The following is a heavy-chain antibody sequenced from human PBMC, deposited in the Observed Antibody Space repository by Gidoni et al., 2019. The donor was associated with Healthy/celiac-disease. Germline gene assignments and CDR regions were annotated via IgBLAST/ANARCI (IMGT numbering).Heavy chain of an antibody. D-gene: IGHD4-17*01. J-gene: IGHJ4*02. CDR2: ICYDGSNK. V-gene: IGHV3-33*01. CDR1: GFTFSSYG. CDR3: AREPTGLRVDY. Sequence: QVQLVESGGGVVQPGRSLRLSCAASGFTFSSYGMHWVRQAPGMGLECVAVICYDGSNKYYADSVKGRFTIPRDNSKNTLYLQMNSLRAEDTAVYYCAREPTGLRVDYWGQGTLVTVSS.